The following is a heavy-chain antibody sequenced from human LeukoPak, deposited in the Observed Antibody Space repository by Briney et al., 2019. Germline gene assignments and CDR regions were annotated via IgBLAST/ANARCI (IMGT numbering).Heavy chain of an antibody. D-gene: IGHD5-18*01. CDR3: ARGGGYSYVRYNWFDP. J-gene: IGHJ5*02. V-gene: IGHV4-39*07. Sequence: SETLSLTCTVSGGSISSSSYYWGWIRQPPGKGLEWLGSIYYSGSTYYNPSLKSRVTISVDTSKNQFSLKLSSVTAADTAVYYCARGGGYSYVRYNWFDPWGQGTLVTVSS. CDR2: IYYSGST. CDR1: GGSISSSSYY.